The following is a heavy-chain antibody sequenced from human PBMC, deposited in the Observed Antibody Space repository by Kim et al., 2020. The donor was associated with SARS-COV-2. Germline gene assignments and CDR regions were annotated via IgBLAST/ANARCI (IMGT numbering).Heavy chain of an antibody. CDR2: IIPILGIA. D-gene: IGHD6-19*01. CDR3: ARFVAVAGDDY. CDR1: GGTFSSYA. Sequence: SVKVSCKASGGTFSSYAISWVRQAPGQGLEWMGRIIPILGIANYAQKFQGRVTITADKSTSTAYMELSSLRSEDTAVYYCARFVAVAGDDYWGQGTLVTVSS. V-gene: IGHV1-69*04. J-gene: IGHJ4*02.